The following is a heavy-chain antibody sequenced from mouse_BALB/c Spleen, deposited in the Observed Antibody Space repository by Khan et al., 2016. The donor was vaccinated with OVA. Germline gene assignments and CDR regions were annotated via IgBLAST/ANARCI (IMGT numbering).Heavy chain of an antibody. CDR3: TIGNYPYYAMDY. J-gene: IGHJ4*01. D-gene: IGHD2-1*01. Sequence: QVQLQQSGAELVKPGASVKLSCKASGYTFTSYWMHWVKLRPGQGFEWIGEINPNNGDSNYNEKLKRKATLNVDKSSSTAYMQLSSLTSEDSAVYYCTIGNYPYYAMDYWGQGTSVTVSS. CDR1: GYTFTSYW. CDR2: INPNNGDS. V-gene: IGHV1S81*02.